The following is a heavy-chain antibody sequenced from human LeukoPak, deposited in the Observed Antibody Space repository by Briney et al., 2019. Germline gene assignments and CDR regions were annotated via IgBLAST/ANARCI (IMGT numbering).Heavy chain of an antibody. CDR1: VPTFTSYA. CDR2: FIPIYGSP. Sequence: VASVKVSCKASVPTFTSYAINWVQQAPGQGLEWMGGFIPIYGSPTYAQNFQGRVTYTTDEPTYTAYMELTDLKSDDTAVYFCAGFFYDTSGDAFDIWGQGTMVTVSS. J-gene: IGHJ3*02. CDR3: AGFFYDTSGDAFDI. D-gene: IGHD3-22*01. V-gene: IGHV1-69*05.